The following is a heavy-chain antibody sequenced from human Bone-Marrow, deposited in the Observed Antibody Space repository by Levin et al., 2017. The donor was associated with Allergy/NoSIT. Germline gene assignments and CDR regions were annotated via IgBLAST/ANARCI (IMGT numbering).Heavy chain of an antibody. CDR2: IYYSGST. CDR1: GGSISSSSYY. J-gene: IGHJ5*02. CDR3: ARDLLLVRRWLQLGNWFDP. V-gene: IGHV4-39*07. D-gene: IGHD5-24*01. Sequence: SQTLSLTCTVSGGSISSSSYYWGWIRQPPGKGLEWIGSIYYSGSTYYNPSLKSRVTISVDTSKNQFSLKLSSVTAADTAVYYCARDLLLVRRWLQLGNWFDPWGQGTLVTVSS.